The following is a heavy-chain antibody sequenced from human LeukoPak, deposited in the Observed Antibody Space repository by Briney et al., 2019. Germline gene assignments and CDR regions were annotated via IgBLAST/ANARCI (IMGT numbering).Heavy chain of an antibody. D-gene: IGHD6-13*01. J-gene: IGHJ6*02. V-gene: IGHV3-23*01. CDR2: ISGSGGST. CDR3: AKDSYSTSWPHYYYYGMDV. CDR1: GFTFSNAW. Sequence: GGSLRLSCAASGFTFSNAWMGWVRQAPGEGLEWVSAISGSGGSTYYADSVKGRFTISRDNSKNTLYLQMNSLRAEDTAVYYCAKDSYSTSWPHYYYYGMDVWGQGTTVTVSS.